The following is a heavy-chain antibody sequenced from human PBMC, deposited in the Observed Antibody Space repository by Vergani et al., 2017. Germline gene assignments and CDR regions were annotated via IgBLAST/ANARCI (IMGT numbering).Heavy chain of an antibody. Sequence: QVQLVESGGGLVKPGGSLRLSCAASGFTFSSYGMHWVRQAPGKGLEWVAVISYDGSNKYYADSVKGRFTISRDNSKNTLYLQMNSLRAEDTAVYYCAKEPGCSSTSCYAYYYYYYGMDVWGQGTTVTVSS. D-gene: IGHD2-2*01. J-gene: IGHJ6*02. V-gene: IGHV3-30*18. CDR2: ISYDGSNK. CDR3: AKEPGCSSTSCYAYYYYYYGMDV. CDR1: GFTFSSYG.